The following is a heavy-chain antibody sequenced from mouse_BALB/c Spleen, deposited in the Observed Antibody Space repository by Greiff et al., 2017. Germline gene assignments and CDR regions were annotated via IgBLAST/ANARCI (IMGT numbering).Heavy chain of an antibody. CDR1: GYTFTSYW. CDR2: IYPGNGGT. D-gene: IGHD1-2*01. V-gene: IGHV1S22*01. CDR3: ARSDGYEDFDV. Sequence: LQQPGSELVRPGASVKLSCKASGYTFTSYWMHWVKQRPGQGLEWIGNIYPGNGGTNYNQKFKGKATLTADTSSSTAYMQISSLTSEDSAVYFCARSDGYEDFDVWGAGTTVTVSS. J-gene: IGHJ1*01.